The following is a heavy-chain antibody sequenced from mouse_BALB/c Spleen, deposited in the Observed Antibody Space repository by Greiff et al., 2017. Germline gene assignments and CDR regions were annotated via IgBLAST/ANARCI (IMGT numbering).Heavy chain of an antibody. V-gene: IGHV1-87*01. CDR2: LYPGDGDT. CDR3: ARGEVHYFDY. CDR1: GYTFTSYW. Sequence: VQLVESGAELARPGASVKLSCKASGYTFTSYWMQWVKQRPGQGLEWLGALYPGDGDTRYTQKFKGKATLTADKSSSAAYMQLSSLASEDSAVYYCARGEVHYFDYWGQGTTLTVSS. J-gene: IGHJ2*01.